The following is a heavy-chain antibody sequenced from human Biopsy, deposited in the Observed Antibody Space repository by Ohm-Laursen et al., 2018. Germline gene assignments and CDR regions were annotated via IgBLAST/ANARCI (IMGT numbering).Heavy chain of an antibody. D-gene: IGHD3-22*01. V-gene: IGHV4-31*01. CDR3: ARGVPHYDGSGFPLAGYWYFDL. J-gene: IGHJ2*01. CDR1: GGSIGGGEYY. Sequence: TLSLTCTVSGGSIGGGEYYWNWIRQHSGKGLEWIGLISYSGTTFYNPSLESPLTISIDTSKNHFSLNLRSVTAADTAVYYCARGVPHYDGSGFPLAGYWYFDLWGRGTLVTVSS. CDR2: ISYSGTT.